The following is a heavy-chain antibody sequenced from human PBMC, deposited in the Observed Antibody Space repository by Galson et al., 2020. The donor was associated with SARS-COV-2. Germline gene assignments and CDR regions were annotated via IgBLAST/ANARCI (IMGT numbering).Heavy chain of an antibody. V-gene: IGHV3-48*03. CDR2: ISGSGSTI. CDR3: VRESLAALSDGFDV. D-gene: IGHD6-6*01. CDR1: GFTFSRFE. Sequence: GGSLRLSCAASGFTFSRFEMNWVRQAPGKGLEWVSYISGSGSTIYYADSVKGRFTISRDNAKDSLYLQMNSLTAEDTALYYCVRESLAALSDGFDVWGQGTVVTVSS. J-gene: IGHJ3*01.